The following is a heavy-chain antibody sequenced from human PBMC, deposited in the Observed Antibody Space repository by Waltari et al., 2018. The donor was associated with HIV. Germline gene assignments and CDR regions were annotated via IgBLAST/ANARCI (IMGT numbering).Heavy chain of an antibody. Sequence: QEHLVESGGGVVQPGRSLRLSCKASGFSFSDHGMHWVRQAPGKGLEWVAVIWYDGGIKYYAESVKGRFIVSRDNSKNILYLEMNSLSAEDTGFYYCARGSPGSRFSGSDYDYWGQGTLVTVSS. CDR3: ARGSPGSRFSGSDYDY. J-gene: IGHJ4*02. V-gene: IGHV3-33*01. CDR1: GFSFSDHG. D-gene: IGHD1-26*01. CDR2: IWYDGGIK.